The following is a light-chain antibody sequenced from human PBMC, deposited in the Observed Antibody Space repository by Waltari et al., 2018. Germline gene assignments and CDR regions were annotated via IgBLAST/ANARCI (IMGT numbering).Light chain of an antibody. CDR3: QQYTDYPFT. Sequence: DIQMTQSPSSLSASVGDRVTITCRASQAIIKHLAWFQQKPGKAPKSLIYGASSLQSGVPLKFSGSGSGTEFTLTISSLQAEDFATYYCQQYTDYPFTFGPGTKVDLK. J-gene: IGKJ3*01. CDR2: GAS. CDR1: QAIIKH. V-gene: IGKV1-16*02.